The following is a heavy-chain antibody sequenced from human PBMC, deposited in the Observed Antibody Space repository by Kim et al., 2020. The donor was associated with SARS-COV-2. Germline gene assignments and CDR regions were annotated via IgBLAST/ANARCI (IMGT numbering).Heavy chain of an antibody. CDR3: ARVMSNYYDSSGYPARIRSNWFDP. CDR1: GYSISSGYY. V-gene: IGHV4-38-2*02. D-gene: IGHD3-22*01. Sequence: SETLSLTCTVSGYSISSGYYWGWIRQPPGKGLEWIGSIYHSGSTYYNPSLKSRVTISVDTSKNQFSLKLSSVTAADTAVYYCARVMSNYYDSSGYPARIRSNWFDPWGQGTLVTVSS. CDR2: IYHSGST. J-gene: IGHJ5*02.